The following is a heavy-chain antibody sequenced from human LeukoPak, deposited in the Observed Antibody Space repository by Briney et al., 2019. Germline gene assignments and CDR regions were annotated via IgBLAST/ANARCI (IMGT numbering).Heavy chain of an antibody. D-gene: IGHD6-19*01. Sequence: PSETLSLTCAVYGGSFSGYYWSWIRQPPGKGLEWIGYIYYSGGTNYNPSLKSRVTISVDTSKNQFSLKLSSVTAADTAVYYCASGIAVAEYYFDYWGQGTLVTVSS. CDR3: ASGIAVAEYYFDY. CDR1: GGSFSGYY. J-gene: IGHJ4*02. V-gene: IGHV4-59*01. CDR2: IYYSGGT.